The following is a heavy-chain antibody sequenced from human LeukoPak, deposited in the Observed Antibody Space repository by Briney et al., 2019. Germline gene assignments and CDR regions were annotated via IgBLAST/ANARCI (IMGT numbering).Heavy chain of an antibody. CDR3: ATSLTTVPLNWFDP. V-gene: IGHV1-69*01. J-gene: IGHJ5*02. Sequence: GSSVKVSCKASGGTFSSYAISWVRQAPGQGLEWTGGIIPIFGTANYAQKFQGRVTITADESTSTAYMELSSLRSEDTAVYYCATSLTTVPLNWFDPWGQGTLVTVSS. CDR1: GGTFSSYA. CDR2: IIPIFGTA. D-gene: IGHD4-17*01.